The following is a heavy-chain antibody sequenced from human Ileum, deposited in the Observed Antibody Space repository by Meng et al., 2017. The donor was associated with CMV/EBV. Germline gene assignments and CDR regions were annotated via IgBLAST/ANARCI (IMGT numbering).Heavy chain of an antibody. CDR2: IYWNDDK. CDR3: AHSRQLLWFGESYSWFDP. D-gene: IGHD3-10*01. J-gene: IGHJ5*02. Sequence: LSTSGVGVGWIRQPPGKALEWLALIYWNDDKRYSPSLKSRLTITKDTSKNQVVLTMTNMDPVDTATYYYAHSRQLLWFGESYSWFDPWGQGTLVTVSS. CDR1: LSTSGVG. V-gene: IGHV2-5*01.